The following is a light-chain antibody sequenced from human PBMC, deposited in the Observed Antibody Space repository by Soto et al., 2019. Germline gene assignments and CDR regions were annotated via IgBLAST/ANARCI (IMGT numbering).Light chain of an antibody. Sequence: SYELTQAPSVSVAPGKTARVTCEGNNIGSKSVHWYQQKSGQAPVLVIYYDSDRPSGTPERFSGFKSGNTATLTISRVEAGDEADYYCQVWDSSTDHPVFGGGTKLTVL. CDR1: NIGSKS. CDR3: QVWDSSTDHPV. V-gene: IGLV3-21*04. J-gene: IGLJ3*02. CDR2: YDS.